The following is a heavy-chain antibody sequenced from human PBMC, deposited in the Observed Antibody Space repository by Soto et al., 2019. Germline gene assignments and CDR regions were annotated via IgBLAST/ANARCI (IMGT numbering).Heavy chain of an antibody. CDR1: GFSFSTNG. J-gene: IGHJ4*02. V-gene: IGHV3-30*18. Sequence: QVQLVESGGGVVQPGRSLRLSCAASGFSFSTNGMHWVRQAPGKGLEWVAVISFDGSNKYYADSVKGRLTISRDNSKNTLYLQMNSLRGEDTAVYYCAKDRVESGLGEVDYWGQGTLVTVSS. D-gene: IGHD3-16*01. CDR2: ISFDGSNK. CDR3: AKDRVESGLGEVDY.